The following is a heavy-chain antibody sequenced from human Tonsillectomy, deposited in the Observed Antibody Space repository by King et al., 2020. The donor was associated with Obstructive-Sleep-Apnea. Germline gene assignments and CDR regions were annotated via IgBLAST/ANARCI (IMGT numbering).Heavy chain of an antibody. CDR3: ARRPFDCSGHSLDY. CDR2: ISSSSSTI. J-gene: IGHJ4*02. V-gene: IGHV3-48*04. CDR1: AFAFSSYS. D-gene: IGHD2-15*01. Sequence: VQLVESGGGLVQPGGSLRLSCAASAFAFSSYSMNWVRQAPGKGREWVSYISSSSSTIYYADSVKGRFTISRDNAKNSLYLQMNSLRAEDTAVYYCARRPFDCSGHSLDYWGQGTLVIVSS.